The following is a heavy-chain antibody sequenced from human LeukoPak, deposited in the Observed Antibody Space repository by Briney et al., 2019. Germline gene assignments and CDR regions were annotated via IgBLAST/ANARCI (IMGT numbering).Heavy chain of an antibody. CDR1: GGTFSSYA. Sequence: SVKVSCKASGGTFSSYAITWVRQAPGQGLEWMERIIPILGIANYAQKFQGRVTIIADKSTSTAYMELSSLRSEDKAVYYCARDLYSGHEGNAFDIWGQGTMVTVSS. V-gene: IGHV1-69*04. D-gene: IGHD5-12*01. CDR2: IIPILGIA. J-gene: IGHJ3*02. CDR3: ARDLYSGHEGNAFDI.